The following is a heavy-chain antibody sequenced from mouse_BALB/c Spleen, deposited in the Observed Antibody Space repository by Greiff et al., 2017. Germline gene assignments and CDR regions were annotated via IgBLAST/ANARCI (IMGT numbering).Heavy chain of an antibody. CDR3: ARYSYDGYYFYAMDY. Sequence: EVKLMESGPSLVKPSQTLSLTCSVTGDSITSGYWNWIRKFPGNKLEYMGYISYSGSTYYNPSLKSRISITRDTSKNQYYLQLNSVTTEDTATYYCARYSYDGYYFYAMDYWGQGTSVTVSS. D-gene: IGHD2-3*01. J-gene: IGHJ4*01. CDR2: ISYSGST. CDR1: GDSITSGY. V-gene: IGHV3-8*02.